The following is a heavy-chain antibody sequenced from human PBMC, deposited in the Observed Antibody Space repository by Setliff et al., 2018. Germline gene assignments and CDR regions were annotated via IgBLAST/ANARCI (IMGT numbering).Heavy chain of an antibody. CDR2: INHSGST. D-gene: IGHD2-8*02. Sequence: ETLSLTCAVYGGSFNTYYWIWIRQPPGKGLEWIGEINHSGSTNYNPSLKSRVTISVDTSKNQFSLKLSSVTAADTALYYCTVYNTGSSKDHYWGQGTPVTVSS. CDR3: TVYNTGSSKDHY. J-gene: IGHJ4*02. CDR1: GGSFNTYY. V-gene: IGHV4-34*01.